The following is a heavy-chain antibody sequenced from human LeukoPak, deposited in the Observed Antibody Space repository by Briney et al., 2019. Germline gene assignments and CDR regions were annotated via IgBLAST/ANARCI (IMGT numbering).Heavy chain of an antibody. CDR2: ISNSDYST. CDR1: GFTFSSYA. D-gene: IGHD6-19*01. CDR3: ARDGTYSSGWYVDY. Sequence: GGSLRLSCAASGFTFSSYAMGWVRQAPGKGLEWVSTISNSDYSTYYADSVKGRFTISRDNSKNTLYLQMNSLRAEDTAVYYCARDGTYSSGWYVDYWGQGTLVTVSS. V-gene: IGHV3-23*01. J-gene: IGHJ4*02.